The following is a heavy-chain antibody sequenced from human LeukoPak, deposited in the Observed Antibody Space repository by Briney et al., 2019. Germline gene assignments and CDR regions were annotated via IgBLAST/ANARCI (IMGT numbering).Heavy chain of an antibody. CDR3: AAEYMTRNYYYGMDV. J-gene: IGHJ6*02. D-gene: IGHD1-14*01. Sequence: VTSVTVSCKASGFTFTSSAMQWVRQGRGQRLEWIGWIVVGSGNTNYAQKFQERVTITRDMSTSTAYMELSSLRSEDTAVYYCAAEYMTRNYYYGMDVWGQGTTVTVSS. V-gene: IGHV1-58*02. CDR1: GFTFTSSA. CDR2: IVVGSGNT.